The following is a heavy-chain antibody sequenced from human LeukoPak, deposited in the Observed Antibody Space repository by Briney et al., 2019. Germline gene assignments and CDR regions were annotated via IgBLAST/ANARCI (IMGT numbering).Heavy chain of an antibody. CDR1: GFTFSSYG. Sequence: GGSLRLSCAASGFTFSSYGMHWVRQAPGKGLEWVAVIWYDGSNKYYADSVKGRFTISRDNSKNTLYLQMNSLRAEDTAVYYCARSIAARGNVYDIWGQGTMVTVSS. D-gene: IGHD6-6*01. J-gene: IGHJ3*02. V-gene: IGHV3-33*01. CDR3: ARSIAARGNVYDI. CDR2: IWYDGSNK.